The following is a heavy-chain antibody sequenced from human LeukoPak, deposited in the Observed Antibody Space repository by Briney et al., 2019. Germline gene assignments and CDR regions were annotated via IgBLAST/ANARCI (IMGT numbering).Heavy chain of an antibody. D-gene: IGHD1-7*01. V-gene: IGHV4-34*01. J-gene: IGHJ6*02. Sequence: SETLSLTCTVDGGFFSGNYWTWIRQPPGKVLEWIGEINHNGNTSKNPSLKSRVTISVDTSKNQFSLKVISVTAADTAVYYCARAGITGTTRSQRYYYYGMDIWGQGTTVIVSS. CDR1: GGFFSGNY. CDR3: ARAGITGTTRSQRYYYYGMDI. CDR2: INHNGNT.